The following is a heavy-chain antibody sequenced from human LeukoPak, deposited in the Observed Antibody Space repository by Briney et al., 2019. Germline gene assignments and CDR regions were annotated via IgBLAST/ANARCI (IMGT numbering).Heavy chain of an antibody. J-gene: IGHJ6*03. Sequence: TSETLSLTCAVYGGSFSGYYWSWIRQPPGKGLEWIGEINHSGSTNYNPSLKSRVTISVDTSKNQFSLKLSSVTAADTAVYYCASLSGELWFGELWAYYYYMDIWGKGTTVTISS. CDR2: INHSGST. V-gene: IGHV4-34*01. CDR3: ASLSGELWFGELWAYYYYMDI. CDR1: GGSFSGYY. D-gene: IGHD3-10*01.